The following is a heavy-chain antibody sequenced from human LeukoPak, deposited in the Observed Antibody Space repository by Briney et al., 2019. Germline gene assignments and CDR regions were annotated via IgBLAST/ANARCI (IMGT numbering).Heavy chain of an antibody. Sequence: ASVKVSCKASGGTFSSYNFIWVRQAPGQGLEWMGWINTNTGNPTYAQGFTGRFVFSLDTSVSTAYLQISSLKAEDTAVYYCARLCGYSGYDYSLDYWGQGTLVTVSS. J-gene: IGHJ4*02. CDR3: ARLCGYSGYDYSLDY. D-gene: IGHD5-12*01. CDR1: GGTFSSYN. V-gene: IGHV7-4-1*02. CDR2: INTNTGNP.